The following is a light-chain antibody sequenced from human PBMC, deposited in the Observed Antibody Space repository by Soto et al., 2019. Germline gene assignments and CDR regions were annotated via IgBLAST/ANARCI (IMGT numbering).Light chain of an antibody. V-gene: IGLV2-14*01. CDR1: SSDVGGYNY. J-gene: IGLJ1*01. CDR3: SSYTSSSTLV. Sequence: QSALTQPASVSGSPGQSITISCTGTSSDVGGYNYVSWCQQHPGKAPKLTIYEVSNRPSGVSNRFSGSKSGNTASLTISGLQAEDEADYYCSSYTSSSTLVFGTGTKVTVL. CDR2: EVS.